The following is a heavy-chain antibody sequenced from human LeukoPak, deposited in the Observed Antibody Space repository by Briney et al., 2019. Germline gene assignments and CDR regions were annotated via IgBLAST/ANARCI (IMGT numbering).Heavy chain of an antibody. D-gene: IGHD2-15*01. CDR3: ATESCSGGSCYSRDY. Sequence: PSETLSLTCAVYGGSFSGYYWSWIRQPPGKGLEWIGEINHSGSTNYNPSLKSRVTISVDTPKNQFSLKLSSVTAADTAVYYYATESCSGGSCYSRDYWGQGTLVTVSS. J-gene: IGHJ4*02. CDR1: GGSFSGYY. V-gene: IGHV4-34*01. CDR2: INHSGST.